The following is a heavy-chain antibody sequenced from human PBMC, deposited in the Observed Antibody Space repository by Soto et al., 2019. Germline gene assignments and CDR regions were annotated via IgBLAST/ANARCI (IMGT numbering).Heavy chain of an antibody. V-gene: IGHV3-74*01. J-gene: IGHJ4*02. CDR1: GFTFSRYW. D-gene: IGHD4-4*01. CDR3: GRADSNYGDY. CDR2: INSDGSIT. Sequence: EVQLVESGGGLVQPGGSLRLSCAASGFTFSRYWMHWVRQAPGKGLVWVSRINSDGSITSYADSVKGRFTISRGNAKNTLYLQMNSLRVEDTAVYFCGRADSNYGDYWGQGTLVKVSS.